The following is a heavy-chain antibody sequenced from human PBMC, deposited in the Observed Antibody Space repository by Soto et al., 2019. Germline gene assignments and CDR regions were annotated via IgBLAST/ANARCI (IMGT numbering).Heavy chain of an antibody. J-gene: IGHJ3*02. V-gene: IGHV4-31*03. CDR1: GGSISSGGNY. CDR2: IFYSGST. D-gene: IGHD2-8*01. Sequence: PSETLSLTCTVSGGSISSGGNYWSWIRQHPGKGLEWIGYIFYSGSTYYNPSLKSRVTISVDTSKNQFSLKLSSVTAADTAVYYCARNNLGYCTNGVCYGAFEIWGQGTMVTVSS. CDR3: ARNNLGYCTNGVCYGAFEI.